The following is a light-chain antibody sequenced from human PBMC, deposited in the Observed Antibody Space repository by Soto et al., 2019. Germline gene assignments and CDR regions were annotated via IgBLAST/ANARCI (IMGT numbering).Light chain of an antibody. J-gene: IGLJ3*02. Sequence: SALTQPASVSGSPGQSITISCTGTSSDVGAYKYVSWYQHHPGKAPKLIIYDVSNRPSGVSNRFSGSKSGNTASLTISGLQSEDEADYYCTSYTSTIAVVFGGGTKVTVL. CDR2: DVS. CDR3: TSYTSTIAVV. V-gene: IGLV2-14*03. CDR1: SSDVGAYKY.